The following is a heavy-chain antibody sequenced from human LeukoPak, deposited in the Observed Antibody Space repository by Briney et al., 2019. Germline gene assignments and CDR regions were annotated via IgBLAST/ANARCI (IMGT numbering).Heavy chain of an antibody. CDR1: GYTFTSYG. Sequence: ASVKVSCTASGYTFTSYGISWVRQAPGQGLEWMGWISAYNGNTNYAQKLQGRVTMTTDTSTSSAYMELRSLRSDDTAVYYCARILYGDYRVYYYYYGMDVWGQGTTVTVSS. CDR3: ARILYGDYRVYYYYYGMDV. J-gene: IGHJ6*02. CDR2: ISAYNGNT. D-gene: IGHD4-17*01. V-gene: IGHV1-18*01.